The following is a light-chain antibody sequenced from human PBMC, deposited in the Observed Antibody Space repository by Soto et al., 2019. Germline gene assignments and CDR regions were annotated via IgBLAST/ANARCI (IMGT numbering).Light chain of an antibody. V-gene: IGKV3-20*01. CDR2: DAS. Sequence: EIVLTQSPGTLSLSPGERATLSCRASQSVSSGSLAWYQQKPGQAPRLLIYDASGRATGIPGRFSGSGSGTDFTLTISRLEPEDFAVYYCQQYGSSLLTFGGGTKVEIK. J-gene: IGKJ4*01. CDR3: QQYGSSLLT. CDR1: QSVSSGS.